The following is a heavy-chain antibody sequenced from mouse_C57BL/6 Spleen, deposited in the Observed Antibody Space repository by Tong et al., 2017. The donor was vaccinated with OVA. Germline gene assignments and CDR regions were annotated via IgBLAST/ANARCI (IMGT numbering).Heavy chain of an antibody. CDR3: ARPDYYGSSLYYYAMDY. CDR1: GFTFSSYG. V-gene: IGHV5-6*01. J-gene: IGHJ4*01. CDR2: ISSGSSTI. D-gene: IGHD1-1*01. Sequence: EVQLQESGGDLVKPGGSLKLSCAASGFTFSSYGMSWVRQTPDKRLEWVATISSGSSTIYYADTVKGRFTISRDNAKNTLFLQMTSLRSEDTAMYYCARPDYYGSSLYYYAMDYWGQGTSVTVSS.